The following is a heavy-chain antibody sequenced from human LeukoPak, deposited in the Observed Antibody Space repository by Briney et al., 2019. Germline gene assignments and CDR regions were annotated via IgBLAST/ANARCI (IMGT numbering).Heavy chain of an antibody. CDR3: ARGSMVRGETDP. D-gene: IGHD3-10*01. CDR1: GFTFSTYT. V-gene: IGHV3-48*04. Sequence: GGSLRLSCTGSGFTFSTYTMNWVRQAPGKGLEWVASIGSTSSNINYADSVEGRFTISRDNAKNSLYLQMNSLRAEDTAVYYCARGSMVRGETDPWGQGTLVTVSS. J-gene: IGHJ5*02. CDR2: IGSTSSNI.